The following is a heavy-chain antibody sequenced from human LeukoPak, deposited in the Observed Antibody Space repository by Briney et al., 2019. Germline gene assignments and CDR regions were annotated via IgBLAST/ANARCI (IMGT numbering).Heavy chain of an antibody. CDR1: GGSISSGSNY. CDR3: ARVGTGYYYMDV. D-gene: IGHD1-1*01. J-gene: IGHJ6*03. CDR2: IYTSGST. V-gene: IGHV4-61*02. Sequence: SQTLSLTCTVSGGSISSGSNYWSWIRQPAGKGLEWIGRIYTSGSTNYNPSLKSRVTISVDTSKNQFSLKLSSVTAADTAVYYCARVGTGYYYMDVWGKGTTVTVSS.